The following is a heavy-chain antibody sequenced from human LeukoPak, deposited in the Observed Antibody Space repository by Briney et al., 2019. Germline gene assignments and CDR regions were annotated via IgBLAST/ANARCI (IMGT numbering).Heavy chain of an antibody. Sequence: GGSLRLSSAPSGVTFSSYAMSWVRQAPGKGLEWVSALSGGGSRTYYAHSVKGRFTTSRDSSKNTLYLQMNSLRAEDTAVYYCARGYGGNSGAFDIWGQGTMVTVSS. J-gene: IGHJ3*02. CDR3: ARGYGGNSGAFDI. V-gene: IGHV3-23*01. CDR1: GVTFSSYA. D-gene: IGHD4-23*01. CDR2: LSGGGSRT.